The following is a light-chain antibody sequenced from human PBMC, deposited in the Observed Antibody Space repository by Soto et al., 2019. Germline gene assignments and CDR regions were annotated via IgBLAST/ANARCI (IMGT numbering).Light chain of an antibody. Sequence: ESGFRQSPGTMSLSPGERDTLSCRASQSVSRSYLAWYQQKPGQAPRFLIYGASTRATGIPDRFSGSGSGTDFTLTISRLEPEDFAVYYCQQYGRSWTFGQGTKVEIK. V-gene: IGKV3-20*01. J-gene: IGKJ1*01. CDR2: GAS. CDR1: QSVSRSY. CDR3: QQYGRSWT.